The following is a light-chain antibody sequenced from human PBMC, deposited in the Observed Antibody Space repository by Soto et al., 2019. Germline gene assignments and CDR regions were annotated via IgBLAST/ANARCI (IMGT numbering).Light chain of an antibody. CDR3: SSYTSSSTFSV. CDR1: SSDVGGYNY. CDR2: DVS. V-gene: IGLV2-14*01. J-gene: IGLJ1*01. Sequence: QSALTRPASVSGSPGQSITISCTGTSSDVGGYNYVSWYQQHPGKAPKLMIYDVSNRPSGVSNRFSGSKSGNTASLTISGLQAEDEADYYCSSYTSSSTFSVFGTGTKVTVL.